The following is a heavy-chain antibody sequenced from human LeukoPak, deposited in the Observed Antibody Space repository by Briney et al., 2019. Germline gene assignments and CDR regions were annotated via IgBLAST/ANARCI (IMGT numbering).Heavy chain of an antibody. V-gene: IGHV1-46*01. CDR1: GYIFINYY. J-gene: IGHJ3*02. CDR2: INPSSGFT. CDR3: ARDLGGHESRRDVFDI. Sequence: ASVKVSCKASGYIFINYYIHWVRQAPGQGLEWMGIINPSSGFTSHAQKFQDRLTMTRDMSTGTVYMDLSSLTSEDTAVYYCARDLGGHESRRDVFDIWGQGTMVTVSS.